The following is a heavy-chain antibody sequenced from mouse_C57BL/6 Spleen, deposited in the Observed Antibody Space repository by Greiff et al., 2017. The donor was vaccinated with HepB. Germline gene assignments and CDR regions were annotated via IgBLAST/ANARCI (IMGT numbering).Heavy chain of an antibody. CDR3: ARWGTMVTPRPMDY. CDR1: GYTFTSYW. V-gene: IGHV1-55*01. J-gene: IGHJ4*01. D-gene: IGHD2-2*01. CDR2: IYPGSGST. Sequence: QVQLQQPGAELVKPGASVKMSCKASGYTFTSYWITWVKQRPGQGLEWIGDIYPGSGSTNYNEKFKSKATLTVDTSSSTAYMQLSSLTSEDTAVYYCARWGTMVTPRPMDYWGQGTSVTVSS.